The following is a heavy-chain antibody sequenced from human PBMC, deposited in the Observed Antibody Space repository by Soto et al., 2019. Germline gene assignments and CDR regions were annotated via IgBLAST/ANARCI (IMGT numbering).Heavy chain of an antibody. Sequence: EVALLESGGGLVQPGGSLRLSCEVSGVAFSFYSMSWVRQAPGKGLEWVASISGNGATTYYTRSVQGRFLISRDKSKKTVFLQMNNLRAEDTAVYYCAKGRYFDSSGGCANYWGLGTLVTVSS. V-gene: IGHV3-23*01. CDR2: ISGNGATT. D-gene: IGHD3-22*01. CDR3: AKGRYFDSSGGCANY. CDR1: GVAFSFYS. J-gene: IGHJ4*02.